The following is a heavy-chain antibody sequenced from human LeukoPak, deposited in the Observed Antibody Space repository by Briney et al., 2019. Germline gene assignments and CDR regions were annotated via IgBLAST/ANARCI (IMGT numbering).Heavy chain of an antibody. V-gene: IGHV3-23*01. CDR3: ARATGALVPTT. CDR1: GFTFSSYG. J-gene: IGHJ5*02. D-gene: IGHD3-16*02. Sequence: GSLRLSFSASGFTFSSYGMSLVRQAPGKGLEWVSAISGSGGSTYYADSVKGRFTISRDNSKNTLYLQMNSLRAEDTAVYYCARATGALVPTTWGQGTLVTVSS. CDR2: ISGSGGST.